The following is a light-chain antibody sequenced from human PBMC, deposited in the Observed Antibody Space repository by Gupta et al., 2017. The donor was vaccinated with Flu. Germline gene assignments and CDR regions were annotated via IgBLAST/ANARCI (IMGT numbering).Light chain of an antibody. Sequence: DIQMTQSPSSLSASVGDRVTIPCRASQSISSYLNWYQQKPGKAPKLMIYAASSLKRGVTCRFSGSGDGKDFTLTSSWRQHEDCANYYWQQSYSTRTFGQGTKVEIK. CDR1: QSISSY. J-gene: IGKJ1*01. V-gene: IGKV1-39*01. CDR3: QQSYSTRT. CDR2: AAS.